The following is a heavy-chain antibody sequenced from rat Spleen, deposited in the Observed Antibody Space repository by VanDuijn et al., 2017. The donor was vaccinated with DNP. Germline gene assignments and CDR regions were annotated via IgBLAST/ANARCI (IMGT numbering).Heavy chain of an antibody. CDR3: ARPDA. Sequence: EVQVVESGGGLVQPGRSLKLSCAASGFTFSDYNMAWVRQAPKKGLEWVATISYDGRSADYRDSVKGRFTVSRDNAKSILYLQMDSLRSEDTATYYCARPDAWGQGTSVTVSS. CDR1: GFTFSDYN. J-gene: IGHJ4*01. CDR2: ISYDGRSA. V-gene: IGHV5-7*01.